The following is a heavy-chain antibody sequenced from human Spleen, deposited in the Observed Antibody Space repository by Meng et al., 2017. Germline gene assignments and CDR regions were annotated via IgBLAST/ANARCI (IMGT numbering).Heavy chain of an antibody. CDR2: INSDGTNT. Sequence: GESLKISCATSAFSFSNCGMNWVRQAPGKGLEWVSTINSDGTNTHYADSVKGRFTISRDNSKNTLYLQMNNLRVEDTAVYYCAGGAVVTLIFYHAMDVWGQGTTVTVSS. CDR1: AFSFSNCG. D-gene: IGHD2-21*02. V-gene: IGHV3-23*01. J-gene: IGHJ6*02. CDR3: AGGAVVTLIFYHAMDV.